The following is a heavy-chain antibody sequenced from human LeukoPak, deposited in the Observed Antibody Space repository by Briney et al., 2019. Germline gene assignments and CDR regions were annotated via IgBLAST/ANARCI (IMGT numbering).Heavy chain of an antibody. V-gene: IGHV4-34*01. CDR2: INHSGST. CDR3: ARADSSGWYFSGWFDP. CDR1: GFTFSNYW. D-gene: IGHD6-19*01. Sequence: GSLRLSCAASGFTFSNYWMSWIRQPPGKGLEWIGEINHSGSTNYNPSLKSRVTISIDTSKNQFSLILTSLTAADTAVYYCARADSSGWYFSGWFDPWGQGTLVTVSS. J-gene: IGHJ5*02.